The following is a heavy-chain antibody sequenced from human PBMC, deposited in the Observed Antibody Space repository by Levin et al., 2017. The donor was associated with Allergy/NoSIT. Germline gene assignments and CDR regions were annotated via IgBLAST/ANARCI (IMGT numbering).Heavy chain of an antibody. CDR1: GFTFSSNG. J-gene: IGHJ4*02. D-gene: IGHD1-26*01. CDR2: ISRSGSRT. V-gene: IGHV3-23*01. Sequence: GGSLRLSCAVSGFTFSSNGMTWVRQAPGKGLEWVSSISRSGSRTYYADSVKGRFTISRDNSKNTLSLQMNSLRAEDTAVYHCASGYSSSYYSFVYWGQGNLVTVSS. CDR3: ASGYSSSYYSFVY.